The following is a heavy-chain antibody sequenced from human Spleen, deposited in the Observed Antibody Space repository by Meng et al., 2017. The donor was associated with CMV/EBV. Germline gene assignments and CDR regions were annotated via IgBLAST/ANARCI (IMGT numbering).Heavy chain of an antibody. D-gene: IGHD3-3*01. CDR2: IYWNDDK. CDR1: RFSLSTSGVG. Sequence: SRFSLSTSGVGVGWIRQPPGKALEWLALIYWNDDKHYSPSLKSRLTITKDTSKNQVVLTMTNMDPVDTGTYYCAHSGQEWLLLGWFDPWGQGTLVTVSS. V-gene: IGHV2-5*01. CDR3: AHSGQEWLLLGWFDP. J-gene: IGHJ5*02.